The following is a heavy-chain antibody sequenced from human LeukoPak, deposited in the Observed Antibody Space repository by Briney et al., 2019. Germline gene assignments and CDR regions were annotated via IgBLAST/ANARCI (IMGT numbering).Heavy chain of an antibody. J-gene: IGHJ4*02. CDR3: AKGGLGYCSGGSCYPDY. CDR1: GLTFSSYA. CDR2: ISGSGGST. V-gene: IGHV3-23*01. D-gene: IGHD2-15*01. Sequence: GGSMRLSCAASGLTFSSYAMSWVRQDPGKGLEWVSAISGSGGSTYYADSVKGRFTISRDNSKNTLYLQMNSLRAEDTAVYYCAKGGLGYCSGGSCYPDYWGQGTLVTVSS.